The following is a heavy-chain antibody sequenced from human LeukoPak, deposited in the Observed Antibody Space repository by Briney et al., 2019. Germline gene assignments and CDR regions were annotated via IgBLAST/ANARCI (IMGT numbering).Heavy chain of an antibody. V-gene: IGHV3-30*18. Sequence: GGSLRLSCAASGFTFSSYGMHWVHQAPGKGLEWVAVISYDGSNKYYADSVKGRFTISRDNSKNTLYLQMNSLRAEDTAVYYCAKDFPEWELTNWFDPWGQGTLVTVSS. CDR1: GFTFSSYG. CDR3: AKDFPEWELTNWFDP. J-gene: IGHJ5*02. D-gene: IGHD1-26*01. CDR2: ISYDGSNK.